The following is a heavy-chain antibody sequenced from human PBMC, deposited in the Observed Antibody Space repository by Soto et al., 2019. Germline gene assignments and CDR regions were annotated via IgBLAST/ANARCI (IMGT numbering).Heavy chain of an antibody. CDR3: AVYGYGVSAAAY. J-gene: IGHJ4*02. CDR2: INQDGSER. V-gene: IGHV3-7*03. CDR1: VLTFRNDW. D-gene: IGHD4-17*01. Sequence: WWSLRLSCSGSVLTFRNDWLSWCRQAPGKGLEWVANINQDGSERYYVDSVRGRFTISRDNVENSLYLQLNSLRPEDTAVYYCAVYGYGVSAAAYWGQGTLVTVSS.